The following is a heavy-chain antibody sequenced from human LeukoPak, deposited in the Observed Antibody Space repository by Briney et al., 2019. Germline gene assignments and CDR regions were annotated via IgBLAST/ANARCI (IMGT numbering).Heavy chain of an antibody. D-gene: IGHD3-10*01. CDR1: GFTFSSYA. V-gene: IGHV3-23*01. J-gene: IGHJ4*02. Sequence: SGESLRLSCAASGFTFSSYAMSWVRQAPGKGLEWVSAISGSGGSTYYADSVKGRFTISRDNSKNTLYLQMNSLRAEDTAVYYCAKDLTPYYGSGRLKAIFDYWGQGTLVTVSS. CDR3: AKDLTPYYGSGRLKAIFDY. CDR2: ISGSGGST.